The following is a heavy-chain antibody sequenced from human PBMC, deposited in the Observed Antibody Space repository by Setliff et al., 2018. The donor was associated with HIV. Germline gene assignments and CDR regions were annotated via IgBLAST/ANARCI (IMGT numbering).Heavy chain of an antibody. CDR2: INHSGST. CDR1: GGSFSGYY. J-gene: IGHJ5*02. D-gene: IGHD1-7*01. CDR3: ARVNWNYAGGPDP. Sequence: SETLSLTCAVYGGSFSGYYWSWIRQPPGKGLEWIGEINHSGSTNYNPSLKSRVTISVDTSKNQFSLKLSSVTAADTAVYYCARVNWNYAGGPDPWGQGTLVTVSS. V-gene: IGHV4-34*01.